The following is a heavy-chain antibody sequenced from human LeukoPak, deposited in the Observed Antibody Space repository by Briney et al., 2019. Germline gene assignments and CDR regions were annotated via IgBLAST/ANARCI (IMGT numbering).Heavy chain of an antibody. CDR3: ARGRLRYLGWTRAYSDY. V-gene: IGHV1-18*01. Sequence: GASVKVSCKASGYTFITHGLTWVRQAPGQGLEWMGWISAYNGNTIYAQTLQDRLTMTTDTSTSTAYMELRSLRSDDTAVYYCARGRLRYLGWTRAYSDYWGQGTLVTVSS. J-gene: IGHJ4*02. D-gene: IGHD3-9*01. CDR1: GYTFITHG. CDR2: ISAYNGNT.